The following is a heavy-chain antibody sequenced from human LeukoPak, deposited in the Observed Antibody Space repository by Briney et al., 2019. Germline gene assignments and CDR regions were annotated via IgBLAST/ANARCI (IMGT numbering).Heavy chain of an antibody. D-gene: IGHD1-26*01. CDR1: GDSMSKFY. Sequence: SETLSLTCTVSGDSMSKFYWSWIRQPAGKGLEWIGRIYTNGGTNYVSSLKSLVTVSLDTSRNQFSLKLSSVTAADTAVYYCARGGAYQSDHSHYYQFMDVWGKGTTVTVSS. CDR2: IYTNGGT. V-gene: IGHV4-4*07. J-gene: IGHJ6*03. CDR3: ARGGAYQSDHSHYYQFMDV.